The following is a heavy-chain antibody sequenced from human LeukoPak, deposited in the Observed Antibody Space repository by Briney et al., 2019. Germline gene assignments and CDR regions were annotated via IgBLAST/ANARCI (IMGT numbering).Heavy chain of an antibody. Sequence: SQTLSLTCTVSGASISSDGYYWNWIRQHPGKGLEWFGYIYYSGSTYYNPSLKSRVTISVDTSKNQFSLKLSSVTAADTAVYYCARGSDIITGYFDYWGQGTLVTVSS. V-gene: IGHV4-31*03. J-gene: IGHJ4*02. CDR2: IYYSGST. CDR3: ARGSDIITGYFDY. D-gene: IGHD1-20*01. CDR1: GASISSDGYY.